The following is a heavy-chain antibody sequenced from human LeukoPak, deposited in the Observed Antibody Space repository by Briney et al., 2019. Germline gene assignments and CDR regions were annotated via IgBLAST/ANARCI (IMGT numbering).Heavy chain of an antibody. Sequence: SETLSLTCTVSGGSISSHYWSWIRQPPGKGLEWIGYIYYSGSTNYNPSLKSRVTISVDTSKNQFSLKLSSVTAADTAVYYCARDVDFWGFDYWGQGTLVTVSS. CDR1: GGSISSHY. CDR3: ARDVDFWGFDY. J-gene: IGHJ4*02. CDR2: IYYSGST. D-gene: IGHD3-3*01. V-gene: IGHV4-59*11.